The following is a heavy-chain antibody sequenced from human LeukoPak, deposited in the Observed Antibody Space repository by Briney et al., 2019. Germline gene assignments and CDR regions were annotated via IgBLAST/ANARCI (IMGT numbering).Heavy chain of an antibody. D-gene: IGHD3-22*01. CDR1: GGSISSGDYY. CDR2: IYYSGST. J-gene: IGHJ4*02. Sequence: SETLSLTCTVSGGSISSGDYYWSWIRQPPGKGLEWIGYIYYSGSTYYNPSLKSRVTISVDTSKNQFSLKLSSVTAADTAVYYCARQSYYDSSGHFDYWGQGTLVTVSS. V-gene: IGHV4-30-4*01. CDR3: ARQSYYDSSGHFDY.